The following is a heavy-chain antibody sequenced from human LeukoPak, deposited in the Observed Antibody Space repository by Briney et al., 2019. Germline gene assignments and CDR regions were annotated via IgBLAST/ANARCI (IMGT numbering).Heavy chain of an antibody. Sequence: AASVKVSCKASGYTFTGYYMNWVRQAPGQGLEWMGWINPNSGGTNYAQKFQGRVTMTRDTSISTAYMELSRLRSDDTAVYYCAREVLGEYYYDSSGLHYWGQGTLVTVPS. J-gene: IGHJ4*02. D-gene: IGHD3-22*01. V-gene: IGHV1-2*02. CDR1: GYTFTGYY. CDR2: INPNSGGT. CDR3: AREVLGEYYYDSSGLHY.